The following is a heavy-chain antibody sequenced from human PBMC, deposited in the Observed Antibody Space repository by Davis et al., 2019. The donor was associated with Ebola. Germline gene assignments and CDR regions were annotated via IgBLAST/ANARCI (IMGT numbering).Heavy chain of an antibody. V-gene: IGHV5-51*06. CDR2: IYAGDSDT. Sequence: GGSLRLSCKASGYSFTNYWTGWVRQMPGKGLEWMGIIYAGDSDTRYSPSFQGQVTIAADKSINTAYLQWSSLKASDTAVYYCAGCRSLGSYYYMDVWGNGTSVTVSS. J-gene: IGHJ6*03. CDR1: GYSFTNYW. D-gene: IGHD3-10*01. CDR3: AGCRSLGSYYYMDV.